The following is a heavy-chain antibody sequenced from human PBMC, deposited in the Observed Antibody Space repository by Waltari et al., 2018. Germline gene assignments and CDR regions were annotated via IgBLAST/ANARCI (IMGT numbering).Heavy chain of an antibody. V-gene: IGHV3-7*01. CDR2: INQDGSEK. Sequence: EVQLVESGGGLVQPGGSLRLSCAGTGFSFRSYGLSWARQAPGMGLEWVSTINQDGSEKYYVDSVKGRFTVSRDNAKNLLYLQLNTLGAEDTALYSCARFGPSATTDYWGQGTLVTVFS. D-gene: IGHD1-7*01. J-gene: IGHJ4*02. CDR1: GFSFRSYG. CDR3: ARFGPSATTDY.